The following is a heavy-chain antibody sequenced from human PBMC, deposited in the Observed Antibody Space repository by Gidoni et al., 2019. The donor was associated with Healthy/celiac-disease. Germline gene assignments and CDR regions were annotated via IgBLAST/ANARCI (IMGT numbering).Heavy chain of an antibody. CDR1: GGTFSSYA. V-gene: IGHV1-69*01. J-gene: IGHJ5*02. CDR2: IIPIFGTA. Sequence: QVQLVQSGAEVKKPGSSVKDACKASGGTFSSYAISWVRQAPGQGLEWMGGIIPIFGTANYAQTFQGRVTITADESTSTAYMELSSLRSEDTAVYYCARDPTAGTRWFDPWGQGTLVTVSS. CDR3: ARDPTAGTRWFDP. D-gene: IGHD6-13*01.